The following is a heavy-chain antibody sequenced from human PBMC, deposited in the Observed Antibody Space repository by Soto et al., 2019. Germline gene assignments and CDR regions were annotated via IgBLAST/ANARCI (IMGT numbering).Heavy chain of an antibody. D-gene: IGHD4-17*01. CDR1: GFTFSSYS. V-gene: IGHV3-21*01. CDR2: ISSSSSYI. CDR3: ARGYGDNVCDY. Sequence: EVQLVESGGGLVKPGGSLRLSCAASGFTFSSYSMNWVRQAPGKGLEWVSSISSSSSYISYADSVKGRFTISRDNVKNSRYLQMNSLRAEDTAVYYCARGYGDNVCDYWGQGTLVTVSS. J-gene: IGHJ4*02.